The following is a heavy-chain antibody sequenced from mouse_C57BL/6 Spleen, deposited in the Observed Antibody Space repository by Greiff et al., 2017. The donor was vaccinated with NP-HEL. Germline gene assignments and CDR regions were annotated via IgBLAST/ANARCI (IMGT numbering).Heavy chain of an antibody. CDR2: IWRGGST. J-gene: IGHJ3*01. Sequence: QVQLKESGPGLVQPSQSLSITCTVSGFSLTSYGVHWVRQSPGKGLEWLGVIWRGGSTDYNAAFMSRLSITKDNSKSQVFFKMNSLQADDTAIYYCAKMSFDYYGSSYWFAYWGQGTLVTVSA. CDR3: AKMSFDYYGSSYWFAY. D-gene: IGHD1-1*01. V-gene: IGHV2-5*01. CDR1: GFSLTSYG.